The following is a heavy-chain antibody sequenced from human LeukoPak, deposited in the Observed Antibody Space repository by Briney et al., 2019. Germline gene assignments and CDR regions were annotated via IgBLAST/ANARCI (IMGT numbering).Heavy chain of an antibody. CDR2: IGSGSRTI. CDR3: ARDKFDM. Sequence: TGGSLRLSCAASGFTFSSYTMKWVRQAPGKGLEWVSSIGSGSRTIYYADSVKGRFTISRDNARNSLYLQMNSLRDEDTAMYYCARDKFDMWGQGTMVTVPS. V-gene: IGHV3-48*02. CDR1: GFTFSSYT. J-gene: IGHJ3*02.